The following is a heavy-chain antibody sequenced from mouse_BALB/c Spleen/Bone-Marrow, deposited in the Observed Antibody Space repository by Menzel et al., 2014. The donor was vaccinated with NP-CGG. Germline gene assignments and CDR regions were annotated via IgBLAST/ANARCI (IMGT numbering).Heavy chain of an antibody. CDR3: ARGYDYSSWFAY. CDR2: INVNGDTT. J-gene: IGHJ3*01. V-gene: IGHV5-6-3*01. Sequence: EVQGVESGGGLVQPGGSLKLSCAASGFTFSSYGMSWVRQTPDKGLEMIATINVNGDTTYHPDSVKGRFTISRDNVKNTLYLQMSSLKSEDTAMYYCARGYDYSSWFAYWGQGTLVTVSA. D-gene: IGHD2-4*01. CDR1: GFTFSSYG.